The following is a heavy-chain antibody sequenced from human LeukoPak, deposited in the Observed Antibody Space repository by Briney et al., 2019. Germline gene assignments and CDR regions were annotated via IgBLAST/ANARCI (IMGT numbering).Heavy chain of an antibody. CDR3: ARDSPGYGAYDLG. J-gene: IGHJ4*02. Sequence: GGSLRLSCAASGFTFSSYWMSWVRQAPGKGLEWVANIKEDGSAKYSVDSVKGRFTISRDNAKNTLYLQMNSLRAEDTAVYYCARDSPGYGAYDLGWGQGTLVTVSP. V-gene: IGHV3-7*04. CDR2: IKEDGSAK. CDR1: GFTFSSYW. D-gene: IGHD5-12*01.